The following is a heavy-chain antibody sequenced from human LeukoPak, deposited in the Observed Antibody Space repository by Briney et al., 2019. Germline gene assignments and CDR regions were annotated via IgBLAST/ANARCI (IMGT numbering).Heavy chain of an antibody. CDR1: SGSISSGYNY. V-gene: IGHV4-61*02. Sequence: SETLSLTCTVSSGSISSGYNYWSWIRQPAGKGLEWIGRIYTSGTTNYNPSLKSRVTISQDTSNNQFSLKLRSVTAADTAVYYCAKSGCSSSSCPGFLWGQGTLVTVSS. D-gene: IGHD2-2*01. J-gene: IGHJ4*02. CDR3: AKSGCSSSSCPGFL. CDR2: IYTSGTT.